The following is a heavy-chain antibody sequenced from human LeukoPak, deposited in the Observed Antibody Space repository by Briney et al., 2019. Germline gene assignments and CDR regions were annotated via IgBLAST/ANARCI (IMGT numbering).Heavy chain of an antibody. Sequence: PGGSLRLSCAASGFTFSSYAMSWVRQAPGKGLEWVSAISGSGGSTYYADSVKSRFTISRDNSKNTLYLQMNSLKSEDTAVYYCTTELDVRPNHYWGQGTLVTVSS. CDR3: TTELDVRPNHY. V-gene: IGHV3-23*01. D-gene: IGHD1-14*01. CDR2: ISGSGGST. J-gene: IGHJ4*02. CDR1: GFTFSSYA.